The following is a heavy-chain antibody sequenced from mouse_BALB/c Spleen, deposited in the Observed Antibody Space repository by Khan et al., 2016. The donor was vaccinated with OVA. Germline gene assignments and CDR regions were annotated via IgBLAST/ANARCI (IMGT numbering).Heavy chain of an antibody. V-gene: IGHV2-3*01. CDR1: GFSLTSYG. CDR2: FWGDGST. J-gene: IGHJ4*01. CDR3: ASFMNKGGYYAVDD. D-gene: IGHD1-1*01. Sequence: QVQLKQSGPGLVAPSQSLSITCTVSGFSLTSYGVNWVRQPPGKGLEWLGVFWGDGSTNYHSAPLPRLSISKDNSNSHAFLTLNSLQTADTATYYCASFMNKGGYYAVDDCGQGASVTVSS.